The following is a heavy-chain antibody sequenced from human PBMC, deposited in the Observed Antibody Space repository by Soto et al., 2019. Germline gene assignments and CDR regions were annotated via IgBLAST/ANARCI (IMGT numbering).Heavy chain of an antibody. J-gene: IGHJ6*03. V-gene: IGHV4-59*01. D-gene: IGHD3-9*01. Sequence: NASETLSLTCTVSGGSISSYYWSWIRQPPGKGLEWIGYIYYSGSTTYNPSLKSRVTISVDTSKNQFSLKLSSVTAADTAVYYCARVLRYFDLLLPKPYYHYYMVVWGKRTTVTVFS. CDR3: ARVLRYFDLLLPKPYYHYYMVV. CDR2: IYYSGST. CDR1: GGSISSYY.